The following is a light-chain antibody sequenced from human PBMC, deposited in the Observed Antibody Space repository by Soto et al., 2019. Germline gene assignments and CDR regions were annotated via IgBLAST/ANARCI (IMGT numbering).Light chain of an antibody. CDR2: VNSDGSH. J-gene: IGLJ2*01. Sequence: QLVLTQSPSASASLGASVKLTCSRSSGHRSYAIGWHQQQPEKGPRYLMKVNSDGSHSKGDGIPDRFSGSSSGAERYLTISSLQSEDEADYYCQTWGTGILVFGGGTKLTVL. CDR1: SGHRSYA. V-gene: IGLV4-69*01. CDR3: QTWGTGILV.